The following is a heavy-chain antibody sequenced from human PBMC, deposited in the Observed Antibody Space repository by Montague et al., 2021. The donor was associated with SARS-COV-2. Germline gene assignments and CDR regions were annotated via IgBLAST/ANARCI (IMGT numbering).Heavy chain of an antibody. V-gene: IGHV6-1*01. CDR1: GDTVSSNSAT. J-gene: IGHJ6*02. CDR3: TSGRGGNYNVMDV. D-gene: IGHD3-16*01. Sequence: CPISGDTVSSNSATWNWVRQSPSRGLEWLGRTYYRSKWYNDYAVSVRGRVTINPDTSKNQFSLQLNSVTPEDTAIYYCTSGRGGNYNVMDVWGQGTTVTVSS. CDR2: TYYRSKWYN.